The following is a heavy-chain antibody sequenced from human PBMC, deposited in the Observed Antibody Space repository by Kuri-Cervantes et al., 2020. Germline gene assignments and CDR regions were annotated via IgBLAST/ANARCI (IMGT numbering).Heavy chain of an antibody. CDR3: AIPIGGSYGEEI. Sequence: GESLKISCAASGFTFSSYWMHWVRQAPGKGLVWVSRINSDGSSTSYADSVKGRSTISRDNAKNTLYLQMNSLRAEDTAVYYCAIPIGGSYGEEIWGQGTMVTVSS. V-gene: IGHV3-74*01. D-gene: IGHD1-26*01. CDR1: GFTFSSYW. J-gene: IGHJ3*02. CDR2: INSDGSST.